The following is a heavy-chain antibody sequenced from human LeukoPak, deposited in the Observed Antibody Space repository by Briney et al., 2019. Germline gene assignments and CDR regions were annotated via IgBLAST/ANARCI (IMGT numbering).Heavy chain of an antibody. CDR1: GXTFDDYG. CDR3: ARVFGRFGELYEDY. D-gene: IGHD3-10*01. J-gene: IGHJ4*02. V-gene: IGHV3-20*04. CDR2: INWNGGST. Sequence: PGGSLRLSCAASGXTFDDYGMSWVRQAPGKGLEWVSGINWNGGSTGYADSVKGRFTISRDNAKNSLYLRTNSLRAEDTALYYCARVFGRFGELYEDYWGQGTLVTVSS.